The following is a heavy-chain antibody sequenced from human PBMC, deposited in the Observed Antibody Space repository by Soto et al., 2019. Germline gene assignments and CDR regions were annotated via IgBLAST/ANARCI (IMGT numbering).Heavy chain of an antibody. V-gene: IGHV1-69*01. D-gene: IGHD3-3*01. CDR1: GGTFSSYA. J-gene: IGHJ5*02. Sequence: QVQLVQSGAEVKKPGSSVKVSCKASGGTFSSYAISWVRQAPGQGLEWMGGIIPIFGTANYAQKFQGRVTITADESTSTAYMEMSSLRSEDTAVYYCAGKDTIFGVVTWFDPWGQGTLVTVSS. CDR2: IIPIFGTA. CDR3: AGKDTIFGVVTWFDP.